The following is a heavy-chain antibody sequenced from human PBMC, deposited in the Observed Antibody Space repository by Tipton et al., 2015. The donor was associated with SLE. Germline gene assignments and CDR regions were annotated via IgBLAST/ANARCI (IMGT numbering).Heavy chain of an antibody. D-gene: IGHD4-17*01. CDR2: ISSSSSYT. J-gene: IGHJ3*02. V-gene: IGHV3-48*03. CDR3: ARDYGDYEVGAFDI. Sequence: GSLRLSCAASGFTFSSYEMNWVRQAPGKGLEWVSYISSSSSYTNYADSVKGRFTISRDNAKNSLYLQMNSLRAEDTAVYYCARDYGDYEVGAFDIWGQGTMVTVSS. CDR1: GFTFSSYE.